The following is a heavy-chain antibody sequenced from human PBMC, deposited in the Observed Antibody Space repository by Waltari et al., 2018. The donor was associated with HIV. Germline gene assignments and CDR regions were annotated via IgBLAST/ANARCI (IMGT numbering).Heavy chain of an antibody. CDR1: GYTFTSYH. V-gene: IGHV1-8*01. CDR2: MNPNSGNT. D-gene: IGHD3-10*01. CDR3: ARRYDSGTNIAGY. J-gene: IGHJ4*02. Sequence: QVQLVQSGAEVKKPGSSVKVSCKASGYTFTSYHINWVRQATGQGPEWMGWMNPNSGNTGDAQKFQSRVTMTRNTSISTAYMELGGLRSEDTAVYYCARRYDSGTNIAGYWGQGTLVTVSS.